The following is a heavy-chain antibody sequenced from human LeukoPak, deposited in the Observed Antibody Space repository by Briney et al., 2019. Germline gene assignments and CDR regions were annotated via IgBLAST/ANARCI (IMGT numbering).Heavy chain of an antibody. J-gene: IGHJ6*02. CDR1: GFTFSSYG. D-gene: IGHD2-8*01. V-gene: IGHV3-33*01. CDR3: ARDIVLMVYAIRDYYYYGMDI. CDR2: IWYDGSNK. Sequence: GRSLRLSCAASGFTFSSYGMHRVRQAPGKGLEWVAVIWYDGSNKYYADSVKGRFTISRDNSKNTLYLQMNSLRAEDTAVYYCARDIVLMVYAIRDYYYYGMDIWGQGTTVTVSS.